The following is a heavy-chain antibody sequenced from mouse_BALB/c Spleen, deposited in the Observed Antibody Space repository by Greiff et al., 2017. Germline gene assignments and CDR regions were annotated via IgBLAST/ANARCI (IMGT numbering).Heavy chain of an antibody. V-gene: IGHV3-2*02. J-gene: IGHJ4*01. CDR2: ISYSGST. D-gene: IGHD2-10*02. Sequence: EVQLQQSGPGLVKPSQSLSLTCTVTGYSITSDYAWNWIRQFPGNKLEWMGYISYSGSTSYNPSLKSRISITRDTSKNQFFLQLNSVTTEDTATYYCARLYGNYGYYAMDYWGQGTSVTVSS. CDR1: GYSITSDYA. CDR3: ARLYGNYGYYAMDY.